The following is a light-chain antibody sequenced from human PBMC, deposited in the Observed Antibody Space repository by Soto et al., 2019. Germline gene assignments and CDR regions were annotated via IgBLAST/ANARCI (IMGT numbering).Light chain of an antibody. CDR2: GAS. Sequence: EIVLTQSPGTLSLSPGERATLSCRASQSVSSSHLAWYQQKPGQAPRLLIYGASSSATGIPDRFSGSGSGTDFTLTSSRLEPEDFAVYYGQQYGSSPQNNVGQGTKLEIK. CDR1: QSVSSSH. J-gene: IGKJ2*01. CDR3: QQYGSSPQNN. V-gene: IGKV3-20*01.